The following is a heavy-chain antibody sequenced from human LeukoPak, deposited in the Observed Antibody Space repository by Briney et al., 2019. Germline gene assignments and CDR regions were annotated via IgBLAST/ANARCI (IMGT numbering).Heavy chain of an antibody. Sequence: SETLSLTCTVSGGSISGSSYYWVWIRQPPGKGLEWIGRIYTSGSTNYNPSLKSRVTMSVDTSKNQFSLKLSSVTAADTAVYYCAREVGATFRYYYYYYMDVWGKGTTVTISS. CDR1: GGSISGSSYY. CDR3: AREVGATFRYYYYYYMDV. V-gene: IGHV4-39*07. J-gene: IGHJ6*03. D-gene: IGHD1-26*01. CDR2: IYTSGST.